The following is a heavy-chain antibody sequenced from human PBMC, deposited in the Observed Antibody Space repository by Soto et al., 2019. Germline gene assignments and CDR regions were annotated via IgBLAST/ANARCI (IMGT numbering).Heavy chain of an antibody. J-gene: IGHJ5*02. Sequence: QVQLQASGPGLVKPSETLSLTCTVSGGSISSYYWSWIRQPPGKGLEWIGYIYYSGSTNYNPSLKSRVTISVDTSKNQFSLKLSSVTAADTAVYYCARAKAPLYSSSWYWFDPWGQGTLVTVSS. V-gene: IGHV4-59*08. CDR2: IYYSGST. CDR3: ARAKAPLYSSSWYWFDP. CDR1: GGSISSYY. D-gene: IGHD6-13*01.